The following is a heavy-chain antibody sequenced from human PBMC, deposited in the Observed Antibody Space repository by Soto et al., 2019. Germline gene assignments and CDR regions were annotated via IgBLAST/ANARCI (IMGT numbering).Heavy chain of an antibody. CDR2: IYYSGST. J-gene: IGHJ4*02. V-gene: IGHV4-59*12. CDR3: ARDSGVIPQYFDY. D-gene: IGHD3-16*02. Sequence: PSETLSLTCTVSGGSISSYCWTWIRQHPGKGLEWIGYIYYSGSTNYNPSLKSRVTISVDTSKNQFSLKLSSVTAADTAVYYCARDSGVIPQYFDYWGQGTLVTVSS. CDR1: GGSISSYC.